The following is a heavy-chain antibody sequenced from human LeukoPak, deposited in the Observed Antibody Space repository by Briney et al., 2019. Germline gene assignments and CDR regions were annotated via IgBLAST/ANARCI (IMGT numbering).Heavy chain of an antibody. Sequence: GGSLRLSCAASGFTFSSYAMSWVRQAPGKGLERVSHISGSGDTTYYADSVKGRFTISRDNSKNTLYLQMNSMRADDTAVYYCAKDMEGSVADYFDYWGQGTLVTVSS. D-gene: IGHD3-10*01. CDR2: ISGSGDTT. CDR3: AKDMEGSVADYFDY. V-gene: IGHV3-23*01. J-gene: IGHJ4*02. CDR1: GFTFSSYA.